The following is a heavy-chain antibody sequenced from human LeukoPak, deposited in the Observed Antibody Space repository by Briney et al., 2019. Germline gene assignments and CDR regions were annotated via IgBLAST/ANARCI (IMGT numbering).Heavy chain of an antibody. Sequence: PGGSLRLSCAASGFTFSSYGMHWVRQAPGQGLERVAVISYDGSNKYYADSVKGRFTISRDNSKNTLYLQMISLRAEDTAVYYCAKASRGYSYGGFDYWGQGTLVTVPS. CDR2: ISYDGSNK. CDR1: GFTFSSYG. CDR3: AKASRGYSYGGFDY. V-gene: IGHV3-30*18. J-gene: IGHJ4*02. D-gene: IGHD5-18*01.